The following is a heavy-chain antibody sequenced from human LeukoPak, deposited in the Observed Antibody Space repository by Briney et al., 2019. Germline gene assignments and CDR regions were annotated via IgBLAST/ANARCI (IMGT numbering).Heavy chain of an antibody. CDR3: TKGYSGSDDAFDY. D-gene: IGHD5-12*01. V-gene: IGHV3-72*01. CDR2: TRNKANSYTK. J-gene: IGHJ4*02. CDR1: GITLRDHY. Sequence: PGGSLRLSSAASGITLRDHYIDRVRQAPGKGLEWVGRTRNKANSYTKEYAASVKGRFTISRDDSKNSLYLQMNSLKIEDTAMYYCTKGYSGSDDAFDYWGQGTLVTVSS.